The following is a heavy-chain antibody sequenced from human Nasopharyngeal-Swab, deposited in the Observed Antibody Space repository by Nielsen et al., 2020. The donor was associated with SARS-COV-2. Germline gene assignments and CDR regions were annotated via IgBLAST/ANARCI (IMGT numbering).Heavy chain of an antibody. CDR2: ISGSGGST. CDR1: GFTFSSYA. Sequence: GGSLRLSCAASGFTFSSYAMSWARQAPGKGLEWVSAISGSGGSTSYADSVKGRFTISRDNSKNTLYLQMNSLRAEDTAVYYCAKARRLYSSSGVGYWGQGTLVTVSS. V-gene: IGHV3-23*01. D-gene: IGHD6-13*01. J-gene: IGHJ4*02. CDR3: AKARRLYSSSGVGY.